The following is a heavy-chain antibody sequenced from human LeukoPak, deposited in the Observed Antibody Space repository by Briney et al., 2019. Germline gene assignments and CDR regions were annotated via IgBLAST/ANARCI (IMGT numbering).Heavy chain of an antibody. D-gene: IGHD1-26*01. Sequence: SETLSLTCNVSRGSISIYYWSWIRHPPRKRLEWMGYIYYSGSTNYNPSLKSRVTISVDTSKNQFSLKLSSVTAADTAVYYCARQGSGSSSYYYYGMDVWGQGTTVTVSS. CDR1: RGSISIYY. J-gene: IGHJ6*02. V-gene: IGHV4-59*08. CDR3: ARQGSGSSSYYYYGMDV. CDR2: IYYSGST.